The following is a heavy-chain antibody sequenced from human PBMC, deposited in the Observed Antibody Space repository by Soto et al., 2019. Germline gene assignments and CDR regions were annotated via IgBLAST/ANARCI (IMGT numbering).Heavy chain of an antibody. J-gene: IGHJ6*03. CDR1: GGTFSSYA. V-gene: IGHV1-69*13. CDR2: IIPIFGTA. Sequence: SVKVSCKASGGTFSSYAISWVRQAPGQGLEWMGGIIPIFGTANYAQKFQGRVTITADESTSTAYMELSSLRSEDTAVYYCARGGAYYDFWSGPAYYYYYMDVWGKGTTVTVSS. D-gene: IGHD3-3*01. CDR3: ARGGAYYDFWSGPAYYYYYMDV.